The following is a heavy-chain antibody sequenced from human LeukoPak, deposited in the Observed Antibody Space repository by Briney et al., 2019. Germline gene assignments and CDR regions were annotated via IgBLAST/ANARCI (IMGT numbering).Heavy chain of an antibody. V-gene: IGHV1-69*05. CDR1: GATFSSYA. Sequence: SVKVSCKASGATFSSYAISWVRQAPGQGLEWMGRIIPIFGTANYAQKFQGRVTITTDESTSTAYMELSSLRSEDTAVYYCAREDYGSQNDYWGQGTLVTVSS. CDR3: AREDYGSQNDY. J-gene: IGHJ4*02. CDR2: IIPIFGTA. D-gene: IGHD4-17*01.